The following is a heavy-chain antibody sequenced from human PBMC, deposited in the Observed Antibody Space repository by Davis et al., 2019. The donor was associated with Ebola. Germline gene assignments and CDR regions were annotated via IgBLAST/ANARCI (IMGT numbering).Heavy chain of an antibody. CDR2: IYSGGST. CDR1: GFTFSSNH. Sequence: GGSLRLSCAASGFTFSSNHMSWVRQAPGKGLEWVSVIYSGGSTYYSDSVKDRFTISRDNSKNTLYLQMNSLRAEDTAVYYCARDRSYYGMDVWGQGTTVTVSS. CDR3: ARDRSYYGMDV. J-gene: IGHJ6*02. V-gene: IGHV3-53*01.